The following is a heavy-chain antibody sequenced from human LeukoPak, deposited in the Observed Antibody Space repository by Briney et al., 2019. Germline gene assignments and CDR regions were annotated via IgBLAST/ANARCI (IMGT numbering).Heavy chain of an antibody. CDR3: VKDQPLRTGIVGATPQVFDY. CDR2: ISSNGGST. Sequence: GGSLRLSCSASGFTFSGYAMHWVRQAPGKGLEYVSAISSNGGSTYYADSVKGRFTISRDNSKNTLYLQMSSLRAEDTAVYYCVKDQPLRTGIVGATPQVFDYWGQGTLVTVSS. V-gene: IGHV3-64D*06. D-gene: IGHD1-26*01. CDR1: GFTFSGYA. J-gene: IGHJ4*02.